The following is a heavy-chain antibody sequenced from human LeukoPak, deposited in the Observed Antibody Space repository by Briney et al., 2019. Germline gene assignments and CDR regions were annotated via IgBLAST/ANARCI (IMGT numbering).Heavy chain of an antibody. J-gene: IGHJ4*02. Sequence: SGTLSLTCAVSGGSINSSNWWSWVRQPPGKGLEWIGEIYHSGSTNYNPSLKSRVTISVDKSKNQFSLKLSSVTAADTAVYYCARDRGIAAAGIDYWGQGTLVTVSS. CDR2: IYHSGST. V-gene: IGHV4-4*02. D-gene: IGHD6-13*01. CDR3: ARDRGIAAAGIDY. CDR1: GGSINSSNW.